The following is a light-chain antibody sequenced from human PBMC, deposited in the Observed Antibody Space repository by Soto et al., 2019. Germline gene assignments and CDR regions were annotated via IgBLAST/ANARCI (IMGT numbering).Light chain of an antibody. Sequence: DIQMTQSPSSVSASVGDRVTITCRASQDISSWLAWYQQKPGKAPRLLIYAVSNLLSGVPSRFSGTGSGTDFTLTLSSLQPEDFATYYCQQALPFPQVTFGGGTKVEIK. J-gene: IGKJ4*01. V-gene: IGKV1-12*01. CDR1: QDISSW. CDR2: AVS. CDR3: QQALPFPQVT.